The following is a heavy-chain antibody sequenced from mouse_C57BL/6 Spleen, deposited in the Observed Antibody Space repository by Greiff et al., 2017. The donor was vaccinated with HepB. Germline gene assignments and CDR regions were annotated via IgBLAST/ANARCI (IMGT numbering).Heavy chain of an antibody. D-gene: IGHD2-3*01. CDR2: ISSGSSTI. J-gene: IGHJ2*01. CDR3: AREIYDSNYYYFDY. Sequence: EVKLMESGGGLVKPGGSLKLSCAASGFTFSDYGMHWVRQAPEKGLEWVAYISSGSSTIYYADTVKGRFTISRDNATNTLFLQMTSLRSEDTAMYYCAREIYDSNYYYFDYWGQGTTLTVSS. V-gene: IGHV5-17*01. CDR1: GFTFSDYG.